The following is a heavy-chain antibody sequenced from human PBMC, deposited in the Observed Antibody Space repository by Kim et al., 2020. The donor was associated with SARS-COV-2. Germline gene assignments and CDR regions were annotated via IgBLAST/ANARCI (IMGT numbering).Heavy chain of an antibody. Sequence: ASVKVSCKASGYTFTSYYMHWVRQAPGQGLEWMGIINPSGGSTSYAQKFQGRVTMTRDTSTSTVYMELSSLRSEDTAVYYCARARGITMIVVVIDYWGQGTLVTVSS. D-gene: IGHD3-22*01. CDR3: ARARGITMIVVVIDY. V-gene: IGHV1-46*01. CDR1: GYTFTSYY. J-gene: IGHJ4*02. CDR2: INPSGGST.